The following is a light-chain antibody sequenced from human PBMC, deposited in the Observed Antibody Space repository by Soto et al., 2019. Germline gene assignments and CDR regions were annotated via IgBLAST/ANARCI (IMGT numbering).Light chain of an antibody. CDR3: AAWDDSPNGVV. J-gene: IGLJ2*01. CDR1: SSNIGSNT. V-gene: IGLV1-44*01. CDR2: SNN. Sequence: QSVLTQPPSASGTPGQRVTISCSGSSSNIGSNTVNWYQQLPGTAPKLLIYSNNQRPSGVPDRFSGSQSGTSASLAISGLQSEDEADYYCAAWDDSPNGVVFGGGTKLTVL.